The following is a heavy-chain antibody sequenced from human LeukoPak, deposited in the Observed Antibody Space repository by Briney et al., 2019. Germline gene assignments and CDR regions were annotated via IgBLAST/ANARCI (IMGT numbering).Heavy chain of an antibody. Sequence: SETLSLTCTVSGGSISSSSYYWGWIRQPPGKGLEWIGSIYHSGSTNYNPSLKSRVTISVDKSKNQFSLKLSSVTAADTAVYYCARDGPGTALDYWGQGTLVTVSS. CDR1: GGSISSSSYY. J-gene: IGHJ4*02. D-gene: IGHD5-18*01. V-gene: IGHV4-39*07. CDR3: ARDGPGTALDY. CDR2: IYHSGST.